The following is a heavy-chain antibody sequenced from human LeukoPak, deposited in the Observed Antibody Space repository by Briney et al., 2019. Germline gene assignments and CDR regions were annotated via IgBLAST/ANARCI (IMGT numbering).Heavy chain of an antibody. Sequence: GGSLRLSCAASGFTFSSYGMHWVRQAPGKGLEWVAFIRYDGTNKYYADSVKGRFTISRDNSKNTLYLQMNSLRTEDTAVYYCARDPSSGWYLKGWFDPWGQGTLVTVSS. D-gene: IGHD6-19*01. CDR2: IRYDGTNK. CDR1: GFTFSSYG. V-gene: IGHV3-30*02. J-gene: IGHJ5*02. CDR3: ARDPSSGWYLKGWFDP.